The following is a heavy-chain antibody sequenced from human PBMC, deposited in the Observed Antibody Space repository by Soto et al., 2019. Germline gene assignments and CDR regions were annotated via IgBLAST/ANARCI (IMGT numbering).Heavy chain of an antibody. CDR3: ARSSSWYDYYYYGMDV. V-gene: IGHV3-30-3*01. CDR1: GFTFSSYA. CDR2: ISYDGSNK. J-gene: IGHJ6*02. Sequence: GGSLRLSCAASGFTFSSYAMHWVRQAPGKGLEWVAVISYDGSNKYYADSVKGRFTISRDNSKNTLYLQMNSLRAEDTAVYYCARSSSWYDYYYYGMDVWGQGTTVTVSS. D-gene: IGHD6-13*01.